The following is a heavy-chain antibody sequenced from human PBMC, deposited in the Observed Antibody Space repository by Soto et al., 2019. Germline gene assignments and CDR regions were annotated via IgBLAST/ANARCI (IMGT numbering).Heavy chain of an antibody. J-gene: IGHJ6*02. V-gene: IGHV4-4*02. CDR3: AREVGAYGMDV. CDR2: IYHSGST. Sequence: QVQLQESGPGLVKPSGTLSLTCAVSGGSISSSNWWSWVRQPPGKGLEWIGEIYHSGSTNYNPSLKSXXTXSXXKSKNQFSLKLSSVTAADTAVYYCAREVGAYGMDVWGQGTTVTVSS. D-gene: IGHD1-26*01. CDR1: GGSISSSNW.